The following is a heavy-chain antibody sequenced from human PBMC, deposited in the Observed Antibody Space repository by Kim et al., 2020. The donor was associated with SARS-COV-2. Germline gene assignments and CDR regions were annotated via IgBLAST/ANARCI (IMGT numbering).Heavy chain of an antibody. CDR1: GGSVSSGSYY. Sequence: SETLSLTCTVSGGSVSSGSYYWSWIRQPPGKGLEWIGYIYYSGSTNYNPSLKSRVTISVDTSKNQFSLKLSSVTAADTAVYYCARGGLYCSGGSCYDNWFDPWGQGTLVTVSS. V-gene: IGHV4-61*01. D-gene: IGHD2-15*01. CDR2: IYYSGST. CDR3: ARGGLYCSGGSCYDNWFDP. J-gene: IGHJ5*02.